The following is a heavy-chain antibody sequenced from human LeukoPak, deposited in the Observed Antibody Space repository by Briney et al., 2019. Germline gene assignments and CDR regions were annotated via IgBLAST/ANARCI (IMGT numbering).Heavy chain of an antibody. D-gene: IGHD6-19*01. V-gene: IGHV1-2*06. CDR2: INPNSGGT. CDR1: GYTFTGYY. J-gene: IGHJ4*02. Sequence: ASVKVSCKASGYTFTGYYMHWVRQAPGQGLEWMGRINPNSGGTNYAQKFQGRVTMTRDTSISTAYMELSRLRSDDTAVYYGATSSIAVAGTEGSDYWGQGTLVTVSS. CDR3: ATSSIAVAGTEGSDY.